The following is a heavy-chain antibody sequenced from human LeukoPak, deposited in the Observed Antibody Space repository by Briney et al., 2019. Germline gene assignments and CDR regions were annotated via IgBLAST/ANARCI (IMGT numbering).Heavy chain of an antibody. Sequence: GGSLRLSCAASGFTFSSYAMSWVRQAPGKGLEWVSAISGSGGSTYYADSVKGRFTISRDTSKNTLYLQMNSLRAEDTAVYYCAKSLVRGVTTHLFDYWGQGTLVTVSS. V-gene: IGHV3-23*01. CDR3: AKSLVRGVTTHLFDY. CDR1: GFTFSSYA. D-gene: IGHD3-10*01. CDR2: ISGSGGST. J-gene: IGHJ4*02.